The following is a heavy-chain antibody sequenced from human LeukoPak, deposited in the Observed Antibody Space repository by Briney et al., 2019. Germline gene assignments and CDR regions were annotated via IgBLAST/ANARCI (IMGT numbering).Heavy chain of an antibody. CDR2: IYYSGTT. CDR3: ARGAFYYDSPSPVFDY. J-gene: IGHJ4*02. Sequence: SETLSLTCTVSGGSISSSNYYWGWIRQPPGKGLEWIGSIYYSGTTYYSSSLKSRVIISVDTSKNQFSLQLNSVTPEDTAVYFCARGAFYYDSPSPVFDYWGRGTLVTVSS. V-gene: IGHV4-39*07. CDR1: GGSISSSNYY. D-gene: IGHD3-22*01.